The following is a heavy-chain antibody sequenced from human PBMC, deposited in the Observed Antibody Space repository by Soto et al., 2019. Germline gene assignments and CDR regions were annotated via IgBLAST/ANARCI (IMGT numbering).Heavy chain of an antibody. CDR3: ARGFPDIVVVPAARGAFDI. CDR2: IIPIFGTA. J-gene: IGHJ3*02. Sequence: SAEVCCEASGGTLRSYAMSWVRQATGQGLECMGGIIPIFGTANYAQKFQGRVTITADESTSTAYMELSSLRSEDTAVYYCARGFPDIVVVPAARGAFDIWGQGTMVTVSS. CDR1: GGTLRSYA. V-gene: IGHV1-69*13. D-gene: IGHD2-2*01.